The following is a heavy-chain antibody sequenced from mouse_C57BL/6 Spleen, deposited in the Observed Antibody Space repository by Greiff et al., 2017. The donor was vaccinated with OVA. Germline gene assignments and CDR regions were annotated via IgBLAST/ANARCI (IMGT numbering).Heavy chain of an antibody. CDR1: GYTFTDYE. J-gene: IGHJ3*01. CDR3: TSIYYDHGRFAY. D-gene: IGHD2-4*01. V-gene: IGHV1-15*01. CDR2: IDPETGGT. Sequence: QVQLQQSGAELVRPGASVTLSCKASGYTFTDYEMHWVKQTPVHGLEWIGAIDPETGGTAYNQKFKGKAILTADKSSSTAYMELRSLTSEDSAVYYCTSIYYDHGRFAYWGKGTLVTVSA.